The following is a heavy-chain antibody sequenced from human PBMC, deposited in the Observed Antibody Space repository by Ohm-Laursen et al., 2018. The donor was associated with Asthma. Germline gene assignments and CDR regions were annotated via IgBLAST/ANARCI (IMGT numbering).Heavy chain of an antibody. CDR1: GGSVSSGSYY. J-gene: IGHJ5*02. Sequence: SETLSLTCIVSGGSVSSGSYYWSWIRQPPGKGLEWIGYISYSGSTNYNPSLKSRVTISVDTSKKQFSLKLSSVTAADTAVYYCARGRPIYCSSTSCPNWFDPWGQGTLVTVSS. V-gene: IGHV4-61*01. D-gene: IGHD2-2*01. CDR3: ARGRPIYCSSTSCPNWFDP. CDR2: ISYSGST.